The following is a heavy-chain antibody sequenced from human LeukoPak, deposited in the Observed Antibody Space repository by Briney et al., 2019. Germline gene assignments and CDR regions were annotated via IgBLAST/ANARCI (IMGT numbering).Heavy chain of an antibody. J-gene: IGHJ4*02. V-gene: IGHV5-51*01. D-gene: IGHD3-22*01. CDR2: IYPGDSDT. CDR3: ARRGLYYYDSSGSPTGDY. Sequence: GESLKISCKGSGYGFTSYWIGWVRQMPGKGLEWMGIIYPGDSDTRYSPSFQGQVTISADKSISTAYLQWSSLKASDTAMYYCARRGLYYYDSSGSPTGDYWGQGTLVTVSS. CDR1: GYGFTSYW.